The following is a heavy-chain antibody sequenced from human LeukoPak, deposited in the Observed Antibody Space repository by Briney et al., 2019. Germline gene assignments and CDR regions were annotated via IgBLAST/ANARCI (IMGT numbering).Heavy chain of an antibody. J-gene: IGHJ4*02. CDR2: ISGSGNTV. CDR3: ARDPAGVDY. V-gene: IGHV3-48*03. CDR1: ALTFSSYE. D-gene: IGHD3-10*01. Sequence: QPGGSLRLSCAASALTFSSYEMSWLRQAPGKGLERVSYISGSGNTVYYADSVKGRFTISRDNAKNSLYLQMSSLRAEDTAVYYCARDPAGVDYWGQGTLVTVSS.